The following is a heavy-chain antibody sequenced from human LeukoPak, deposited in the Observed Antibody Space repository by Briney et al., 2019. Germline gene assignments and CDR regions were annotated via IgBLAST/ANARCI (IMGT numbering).Heavy chain of an antibody. CDR2: ICHSGST. CDR3: ARVRYSYGYSFDY. J-gene: IGHJ4*02. D-gene: IGHD5-18*01. Sequence: SETLSLTCTVSGYSISSGYYWGWIRQPPGKGLEWIGSICHSGSTYYNPSLKSRVTISVDTSKNQFSLKLSSVTAADTAVYYCARVRYSYGYSFDYWGQGTLVTVSS. V-gene: IGHV4-38-2*02. CDR1: GYSISSGYY.